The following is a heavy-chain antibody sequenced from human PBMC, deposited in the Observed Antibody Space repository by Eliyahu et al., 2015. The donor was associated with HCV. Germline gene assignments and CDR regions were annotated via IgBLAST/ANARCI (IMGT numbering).Heavy chain of an antibody. CDR2: ISSSSGNI. CDR3: ARDPPGP. V-gene: IGHV3-48*04. CDR1: GFTFNIYS. Sequence: EVQLVESGGGLVQPGGSLRXSCAASGFTFNIYSMNWVRQAPGKGLEWVSFISSSSGNIFYADSVKGRFTISRDNAENSMYLQMNSLRVEDTAVYYCARDPPGPWGQGTLVTVSS. J-gene: IGHJ5*02.